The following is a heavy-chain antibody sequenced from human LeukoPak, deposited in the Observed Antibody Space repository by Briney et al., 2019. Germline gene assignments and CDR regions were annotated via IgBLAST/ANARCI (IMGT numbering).Heavy chain of an antibody. Sequence: SQTLSLTCTVSGGSISSGGYYWSWIRQHPGKGLEWIGYIYYSGSTYYNPSLKSRVTISVDTSKNQFSLKLSSVTAADTAVYYCARYGATVSARFDYWGQGTLVTVSS. D-gene: IGHD4-17*01. J-gene: IGHJ4*02. CDR3: ARYGATVSARFDY. CDR2: IYYSGST. CDR1: GGSISSGGYY. V-gene: IGHV4-31*03.